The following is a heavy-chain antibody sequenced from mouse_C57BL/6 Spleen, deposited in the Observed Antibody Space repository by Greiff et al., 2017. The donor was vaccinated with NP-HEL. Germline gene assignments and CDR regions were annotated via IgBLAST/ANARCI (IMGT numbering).Heavy chain of an antibody. V-gene: IGHV1-69*01. CDR3: ARWGDSGFAY. Sequence: VQLQQPGAELVMPGASVKLSCKASGYTFTSYWMHWVKQRPGQGLEWIGEIDPSDSYTNYNQKFKGKSTLTVDKSSSTAYLQLSSLTSEDSAVYYCARWGDSGFAYWGQGTLVTVSA. J-gene: IGHJ3*01. CDR1: GYTFTSYW. CDR2: IDPSDSYT. D-gene: IGHD2-12*01.